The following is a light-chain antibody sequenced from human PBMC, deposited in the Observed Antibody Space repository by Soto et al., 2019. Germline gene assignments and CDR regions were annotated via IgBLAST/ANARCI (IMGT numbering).Light chain of an antibody. V-gene: IGLV2-14*01. J-gene: IGLJ2*01. CDR3: SSYTSSSNVV. CDR2: EVS. Sequence: QSALTQPASVSGSPGQSITISCTGTSSDVGGYNYVSWYQRHPGKAPKLMIYEVSHRPSGVSNRFSGSKSGNTASLTISGLQAEDEADYYCSSYTSSSNVVFGGGTKLTVL. CDR1: SSDVGGYNY.